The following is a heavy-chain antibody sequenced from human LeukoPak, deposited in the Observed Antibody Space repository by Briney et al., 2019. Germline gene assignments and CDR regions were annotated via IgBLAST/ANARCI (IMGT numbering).Heavy chain of an antibody. CDR3: ARVIPWFGELSHFDY. J-gene: IGHJ4*02. CDR2: INAGNGNT. CDR1: GYTFTSYA. V-gene: IGHV1-3*01. D-gene: IGHD3-10*01. Sequence: ASVKVSCNASGYTFTSYAMHWVRQAPGQRLEWMGWINAGNGNTKYSQKFQGRVTITRDTSASTAYMELSSLRSEDTAVYYCARVIPWFGELSHFDYWGQGTLVTVSS.